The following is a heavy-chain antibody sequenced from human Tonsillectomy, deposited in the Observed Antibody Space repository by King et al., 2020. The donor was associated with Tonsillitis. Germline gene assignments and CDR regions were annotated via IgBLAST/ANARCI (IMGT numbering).Heavy chain of an antibody. V-gene: IGHV4-59*01. CDR3: ASSSDGYPPQLDP. J-gene: IGHJ5*02. D-gene: IGHD5-24*01. Sequence: LQLQESGPGLVKPSETLSLTCTVSGGSISSYYWSWIRQPPGKGLEWIGYIYYSGSTNYNPSLKSRVTISVDTSKNQFSLKLSSVTAAATAVYYCASSSDGYPPQLDPWGQGTLVTVSS. CDR2: IYYSGST. CDR1: GGSISSYY.